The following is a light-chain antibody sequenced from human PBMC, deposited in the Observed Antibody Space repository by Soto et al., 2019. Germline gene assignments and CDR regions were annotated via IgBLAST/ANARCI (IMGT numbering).Light chain of an antibody. J-gene: IGKJ2*02. Sequence: DIQLTQSPSSLSASVGDRVTITCQASQAIKNYLIWYQQKAGEAPNLLIYDASTLGTGVSSRFSGSGSGTEFSLTITNLQPEDIATYYCQHYDSVPCTFGQGTRLEIK. V-gene: IGKV1-33*01. CDR1: QAIKNY. CDR3: QHYDSVPCT. CDR2: DAS.